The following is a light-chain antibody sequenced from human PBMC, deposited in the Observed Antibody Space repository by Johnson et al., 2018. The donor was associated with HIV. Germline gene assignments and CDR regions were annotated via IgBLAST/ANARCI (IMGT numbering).Light chain of an antibody. CDR2: DDI. V-gene: IGLV1-51*01. J-gene: IGLJ1*01. CDR3: GTWDSSLSAGWV. CDR1: GSNIGDNY. Sequence: QSVLTQPPSVSAAPGQKVTISCSGIGSNIGDNYVSWYQHLPGTAPRLLIYDDIKRPSGIPDRFSGSKSGTSDTLGITGLQTGDEADYYCGTWDSSLSAGWVFGTVTKVTVL.